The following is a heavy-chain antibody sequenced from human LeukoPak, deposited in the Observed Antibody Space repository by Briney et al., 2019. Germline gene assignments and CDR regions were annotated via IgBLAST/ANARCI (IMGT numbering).Heavy chain of an antibody. CDR3: AKGGPEASAGLSWFDP. CDR1: GGSISNYY. J-gene: IGHJ5*02. D-gene: IGHD1-14*01. CDR2: TFYSGNA. Sequence: PSETLSLTCTVSGGSISNYYWYWMRQPPGKGLEWVGYTFYSGNAKYNPSLKSRVTISVDTSKNQFSLKLNSVTAADTAVYYCAKGGPEASAGLSWFDPWGQGTLVIVSS. V-gene: IGHV4-59*01.